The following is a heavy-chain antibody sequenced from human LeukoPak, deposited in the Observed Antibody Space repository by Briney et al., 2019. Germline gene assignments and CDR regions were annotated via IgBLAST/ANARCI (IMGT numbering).Heavy chain of an antibody. CDR1: GYTFTGXX. CDR3: ARDGSSGYWDWFDP. V-gene: IGHV1-2*02. Sequence: GASVKVSCKASGYTFTGXXXXXXXXAXGQXLEXXXWINPNSGGTNYAQKXQGRVTMTRDTSISPAYMELSRLRSDDTAVYYCARDGSSGYWDWFDPWGQGTLVTVSS. J-gene: IGHJ5*02. CDR2: INPNSGGT. D-gene: IGHD3-22*01.